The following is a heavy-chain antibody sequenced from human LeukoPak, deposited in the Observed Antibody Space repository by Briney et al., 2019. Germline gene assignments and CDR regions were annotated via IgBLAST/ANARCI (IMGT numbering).Heavy chain of an antibody. D-gene: IGHD1-26*01. Sequence: PSETLSLTCTVSGGSISSYYWSWIRQPPGKGLEWIGYIYYSGSTNYNPSLKSRVTISVDTSKNQFSLKLSSVTAADTAVYYCARASGSYYGFFNWFDPWGQGTLVTVSS. J-gene: IGHJ5*02. CDR2: IYYSGST. CDR3: ARASGSYYGFFNWFDP. V-gene: IGHV4-59*01. CDR1: GGSISSYY.